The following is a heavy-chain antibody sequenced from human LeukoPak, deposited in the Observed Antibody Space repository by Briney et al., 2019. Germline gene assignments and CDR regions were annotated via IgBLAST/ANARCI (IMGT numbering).Heavy chain of an antibody. J-gene: IGHJ4*02. CDR1: GFTFNTYS. CDR2: IDSSGGYM. CDR3: LRGDRRDY. Sequence: GGSLRLSCAASGFTFNTYSMNWARQAPGKRLEWVSSIDSSGGYMFYADSVKGRFIISRDNAKDSLYLQMNSLRVEDTAVYYCLRGDRRDYWGQGTLVTVSS. V-gene: IGHV3-21*06.